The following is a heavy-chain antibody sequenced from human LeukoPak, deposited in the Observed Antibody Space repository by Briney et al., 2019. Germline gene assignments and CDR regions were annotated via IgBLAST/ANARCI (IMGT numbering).Heavy chain of an antibody. V-gene: IGHV4-31*03. Sequence: PSETLSLTCTVSGGSISSGGYYWSWIRQHPGKGLEWIGYIYYSGSTYYNPSLKSRVTISVDTSKNQFSLKLSSVTAADTAVYYCARDSHDYSNHDWFDPWGQGTLVTVSS. CDR3: ARDSHDYSNHDWFDP. CDR2: IYYSGST. CDR1: GGSISSGGYY. J-gene: IGHJ5*02. D-gene: IGHD4-4*01.